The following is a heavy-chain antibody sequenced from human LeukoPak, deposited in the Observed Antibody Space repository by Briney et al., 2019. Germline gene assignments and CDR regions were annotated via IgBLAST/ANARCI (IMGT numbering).Heavy chain of an antibody. J-gene: IGHJ4*02. Sequence: ASVKVSCKASGGTFSSYAISWVRQAPGQGLEWMGKINPSGDTTSYAQKFQGRVTMTTDTSTSTVYMELRSLRSEDTAVYYCARTLSDSGLSYWGQGTLVTVSS. CDR3: ARTLSDSGLSY. D-gene: IGHD2/OR15-2a*01. CDR1: GGTFSSYA. CDR2: INPSGDTT. V-gene: IGHV1-46*01.